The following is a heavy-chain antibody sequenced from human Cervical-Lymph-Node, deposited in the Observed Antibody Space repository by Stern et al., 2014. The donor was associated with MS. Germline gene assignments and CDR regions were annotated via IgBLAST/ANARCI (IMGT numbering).Heavy chain of an antibody. J-gene: IGHJ5*02. D-gene: IGHD2-2*01. CDR1: GFTFSNYT. V-gene: IGHV3-21*01. CDR3: ARAAAIGVNWFDP. Sequence: QLVQSGGGLVKPGGSLRLSCATSGFTFSNYTMNWVRQAPGKGLEWVSSISSGSTYLFYADSVQGRFTIFRDNAKNSLYLQMNSLRAEDTALYYCARAAAIGVNWFDPWGQGTLVTVSS. CDR2: ISSGSTYL.